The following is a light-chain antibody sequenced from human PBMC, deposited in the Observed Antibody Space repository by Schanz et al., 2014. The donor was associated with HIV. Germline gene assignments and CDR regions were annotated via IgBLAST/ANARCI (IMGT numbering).Light chain of an antibody. Sequence: QSVLTQPPSASGTPGQRVTISCSGSSSNIKMNAVNWYQHLPGMGPKLLIYATYNRPSGVPDRFSGSKSGTSASLAISGLRSEDEADYYCAAWDDSLSGPRVFGGGTKLTVL. CDR3: AAWDDSLSGPRV. V-gene: IGLV1-47*02. CDR1: SSNIKMNA. J-gene: IGLJ3*02. CDR2: ATY.